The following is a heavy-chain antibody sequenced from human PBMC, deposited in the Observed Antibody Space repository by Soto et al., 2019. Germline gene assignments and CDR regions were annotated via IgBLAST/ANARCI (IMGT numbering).Heavy chain of an antibody. Sequence: GGSLRLYCAASGFTFSSYAMSWVRQAPGKGLEWVSAISGSGGSTYYAESVKGRFTISRDNSKNTLYLQMNSLRAEDTAVYYCAKDFIVGDTTKEAFDIWGQGTMVTVSS. D-gene: IGHD1-26*01. V-gene: IGHV3-23*01. CDR2: ISGSGGST. CDR3: AKDFIVGDTTKEAFDI. CDR1: GFTFSSYA. J-gene: IGHJ3*02.